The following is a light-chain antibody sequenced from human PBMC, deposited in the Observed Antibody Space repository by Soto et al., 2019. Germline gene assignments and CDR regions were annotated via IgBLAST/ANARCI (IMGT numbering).Light chain of an antibody. Sequence: EIVLTHSAATLSLSLGERATLSCRASQTVGGRYLAWFQQKPGQTPRLLIYGASTRAAGVPDRSSGSGSGTDFSLTINRLEPEDFAVYYCLQYVSSPWTFGQGTKVDIK. CDR2: GAS. CDR3: LQYVSSPWT. CDR1: QTVGGRY. J-gene: IGKJ1*01. V-gene: IGKV3-20*01.